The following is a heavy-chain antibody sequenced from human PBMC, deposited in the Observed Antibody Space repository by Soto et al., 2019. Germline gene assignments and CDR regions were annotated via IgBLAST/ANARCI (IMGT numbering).Heavy chain of an antibody. J-gene: IGHJ4*02. V-gene: IGHV4-39*01. CDR1: GGSISSSSYY. D-gene: IGHD5-18*01. CDR3: ARLQLWLPNDY. Sequence: SETLSLTCPVSGGSISSSSYYWGWIRQPPGKGLEWIGSIYYSGSTYYNPSLKSRVTISVDTSKNQFSLKLSSVTAADTAVYYCARLQLWLPNDYWGQGTLVTVS. CDR2: IYYSGST.